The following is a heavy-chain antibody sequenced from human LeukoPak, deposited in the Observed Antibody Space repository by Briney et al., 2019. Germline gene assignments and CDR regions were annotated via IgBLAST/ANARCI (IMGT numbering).Heavy chain of an antibody. J-gene: IGHJ4*02. CDR2: IYYSGST. CDR3: ARVPGLGYCSGGSCYAFDY. D-gene: IGHD2-15*01. Sequence: PSETLSLTCTVSGGSISSYYWSWIRQPPGKGLEWIGYIYYSGSTNYNPSLKSRVTISVDTSKNQFSLKLSSVTAADTAVYYCARVPGLGYCSGGSCYAFDYWGQGTLVTVSS. V-gene: IGHV4-59*01. CDR1: GGSISSYY.